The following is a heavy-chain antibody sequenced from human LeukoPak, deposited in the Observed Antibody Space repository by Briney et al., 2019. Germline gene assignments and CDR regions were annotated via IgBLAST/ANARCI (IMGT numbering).Heavy chain of an antibody. V-gene: IGHV3-53*01. CDR1: GFTVSSNY. CDR2: IYSGGST. Sequence: PGGSLRLSCAASGFTVSSNYMSWVRQAPGKGLEWVSVIYSGGSTYYADSVKGRFTISRDNSKNTLYLQMNSLRAEDTAVYYCARAKGTQAFDIWGQGTMVTVSS. D-gene: IGHD1/OR15-1a*01. CDR3: ARAKGTQAFDI. J-gene: IGHJ3*02.